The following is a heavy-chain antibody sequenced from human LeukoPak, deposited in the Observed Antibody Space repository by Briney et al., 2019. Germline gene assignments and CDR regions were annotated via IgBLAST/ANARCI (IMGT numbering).Heavy chain of an antibody. D-gene: IGHD6-13*01. V-gene: IGHV3-23*01. CDR1: GFTFSSYA. CDR2: ISGSGGST. J-gene: IGHJ6*02. CDR3: ARGKQQLDYFYYYGLDV. Sequence: GGSLRLSCVVSGFTFSSYAMSWVRQAPGKGLEWVSAISGSGGSTYYADSVKGRFTISRDNSKNTLSLQMNSLRVEDTAVYYCARGKQQLDYFYYYGLDVWGQGTTVTVSS.